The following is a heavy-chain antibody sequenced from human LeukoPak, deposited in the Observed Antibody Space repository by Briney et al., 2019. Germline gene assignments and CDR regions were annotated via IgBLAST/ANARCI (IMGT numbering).Heavy chain of an antibody. Sequence: SETLSLTCTVSGGSISNYYWSWIRQPPGKGLEWIASIYYSGSTYYNPSLKSRVTISVDTSKNQFSLKLSSVTAADTAVYYCASNRRVVAGTRYFDLWGRGTLVTVSS. CDR3: ASNRRVVAGTRYFDL. V-gene: IGHV4-39*07. D-gene: IGHD6-19*01. CDR2: IYYSGST. CDR1: GGSISNYY. J-gene: IGHJ2*01.